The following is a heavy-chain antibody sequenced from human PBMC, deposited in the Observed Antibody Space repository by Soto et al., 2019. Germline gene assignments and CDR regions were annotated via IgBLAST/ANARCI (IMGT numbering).Heavy chain of an antibody. CDR3: TRFPRGYSYVDC. CDR2: IKTKTEGGTT. D-gene: IGHD5-18*01. CDR1: GFTISNAW. V-gene: IGHV3-15*07. J-gene: IGHJ4*02. Sequence: EVQLVESGGGLVKPGGSLRLSCAASGFTISNAWMSWVRQAPGMGLGWVGRIKTKTEGGTTDYAAPVRDRFTISTDDSKNTLYLQMNSLKTEDTAVYYCTRFPRGYSYVDCWGQGTLVTVSS.